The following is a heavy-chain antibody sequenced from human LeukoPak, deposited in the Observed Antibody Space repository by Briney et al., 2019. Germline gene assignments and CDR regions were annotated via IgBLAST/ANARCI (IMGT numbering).Heavy chain of an antibody. CDR3: ARDRVTMVRGVIKNWFDP. J-gene: IGHJ5*02. Sequence: ASVKVPCKASGYTFTGYYMHWVRQAPGQGLEWMGRINPNSGGTNYAQKFQGRVTMTRDTSISTAYMELSRLRSDDTAVYYCARDRVTMVRGVIKNWFDPWGQGTLVTVSS. CDR2: INPNSGGT. V-gene: IGHV1-2*06. CDR1: GYTFTGYY. D-gene: IGHD3-10*01.